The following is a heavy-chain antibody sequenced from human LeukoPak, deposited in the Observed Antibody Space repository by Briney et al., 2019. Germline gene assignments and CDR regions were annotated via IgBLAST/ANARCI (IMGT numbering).Heavy chain of an antibody. CDR3: AKAPVTSCRGAYCYPFVS. D-gene: IGHD2-21*01. CDR2: ISGSGSGGST. CDR1: GFTFSSSA. V-gene: IGHV3-23*01. J-gene: IGHJ4*02. Sequence: PGGSLRLSCAASGFTFSSSAMSWVRQAPGKGLEWVSNISGSGSGGSTYYADSVKGRFTISRDNSKNTLYLQMNSLRAEDTAVYYCAKAPVTSCRGAYCYPFVSCGEGTLVTVSS.